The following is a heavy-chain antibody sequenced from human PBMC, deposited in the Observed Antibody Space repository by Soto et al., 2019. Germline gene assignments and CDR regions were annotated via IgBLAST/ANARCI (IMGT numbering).Heavy chain of an antibody. D-gene: IGHD1-1*01. Sequence: QVQLVQSGAEVKKPGASVKVSCKASGYTFTTYGINWVRQAPGQGLVWMGWISAYNGNTNYAQKLQGRVTMTTDTSTSTACMELRSLRSDDTAVYYCARVWVGTTFAYYYGMDVWGQVTTVTVSS. V-gene: IGHV1-18*01. J-gene: IGHJ6*02. CDR3: ARVWVGTTFAYYYGMDV. CDR2: ISAYNGNT. CDR1: GYTFTTYG.